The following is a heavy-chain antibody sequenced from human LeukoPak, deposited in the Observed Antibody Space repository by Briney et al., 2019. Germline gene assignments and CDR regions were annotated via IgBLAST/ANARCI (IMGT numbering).Heavy chain of an antibody. CDR1: GFTLSAYE. CDR3: ATLVVVPNLN. CDR2: ISTNVKFT. D-gene: IGHD2-15*01. V-gene: IGHV3-48*03. Sequence: GGSLRLSCAASGFTLSAYEMNWVRQAPGKGLEWVSYISTNVKFTYYAESVKGRFTVSRDNAKNSLHLQMDSLRVEDTAIYYCATLVVVPNLNWGQGTLVTVSS. J-gene: IGHJ4*02.